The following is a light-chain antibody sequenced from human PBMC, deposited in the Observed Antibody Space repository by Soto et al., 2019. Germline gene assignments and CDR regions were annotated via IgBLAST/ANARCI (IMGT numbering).Light chain of an antibody. V-gene: IGKV1-33*01. CDR2: DAS. J-gene: IGKJ1*01. CDR3: QQYDNLPRT. CDR1: QDISNY. Sequence: DLQMTQSPSSLSASVGDRVTITCQASQDISNYLNWYQQKPGKAPKLLIYDASNLETGVPSRFSESGSGTDFTFTISSLQPEDIATYYCQQYDNLPRTFGQGTKVEIK.